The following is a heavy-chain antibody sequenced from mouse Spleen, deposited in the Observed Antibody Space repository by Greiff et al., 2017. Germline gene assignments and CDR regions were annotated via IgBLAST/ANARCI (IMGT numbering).Heavy chain of an antibody. CDR1: GFTFSSYA. J-gene: IGHJ1*01. V-gene: IGHV5-9*04. D-gene: IGHD2-4*01. CDR2: ISSGGGNT. Sequence: EVKLVESGGGLVKLGGSLKLSCAASGFTFSSYAMSWVRQTPEKRLEWVATISSGGGNTYYPDSVKGRFTISRDNAKNTLYLQMSSLKSEDTAMYYCARHMITTGWYFDVWGAGTTVTVSS. CDR3: ARHMITTGWYFDV.